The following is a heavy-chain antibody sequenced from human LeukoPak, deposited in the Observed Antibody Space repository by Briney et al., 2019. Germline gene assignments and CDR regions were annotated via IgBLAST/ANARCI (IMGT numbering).Heavy chain of an antibody. Sequence: GRSLRLSCAASGFTFSSYGMHWVRQAPGKGLEWVAVISYDGSNKYYADSVKGRFTISRDNSKNTLYLQMNSLRAEDTAVYYCAKDGPYCSSTSCRYYYMDVWGKGTTVTVSS. V-gene: IGHV3-30*18. D-gene: IGHD2-2*01. J-gene: IGHJ6*03. CDR1: GFTFSSYG. CDR3: AKDGPYCSSTSCRYYYMDV. CDR2: ISYDGSNK.